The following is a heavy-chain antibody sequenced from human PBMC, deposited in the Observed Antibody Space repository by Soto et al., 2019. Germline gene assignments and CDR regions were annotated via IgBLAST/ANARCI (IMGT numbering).Heavy chain of an antibody. J-gene: IGHJ4*02. Sequence: EVQLLESGGGLVQPGGSLRLSCAASGFTFSSYAMSWVRQAPGKGLEWVSAISGSGGSTYYADSVKGRFTISRDNSKNTLYLQMNSVRAEDTAVYYCAKGGIGLWFGELIDYWGQGTVVTVSS. V-gene: IGHV3-23*01. D-gene: IGHD3-10*01. CDR2: ISGSGGST. CDR1: GFTFSSYA. CDR3: AKGGIGLWFGELIDY.